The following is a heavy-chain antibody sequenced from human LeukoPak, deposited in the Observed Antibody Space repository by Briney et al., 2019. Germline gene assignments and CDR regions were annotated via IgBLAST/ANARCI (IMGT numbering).Heavy chain of an antibody. Sequence: GGSLRLSCAASGFTFSSYWMSWVRQAPGKGLEWVANIKQDGSEKNYVESVKGRFTITRDNAKNSLYLQMNSLRAEDTAVYYCARDYGGQWLVTFDYWGQGTLVTVSS. CDR1: GFTFSSYW. CDR2: IKQDGSEK. CDR3: ARDYGGQWLVTFDY. J-gene: IGHJ4*02. V-gene: IGHV3-7*01. D-gene: IGHD6-19*01.